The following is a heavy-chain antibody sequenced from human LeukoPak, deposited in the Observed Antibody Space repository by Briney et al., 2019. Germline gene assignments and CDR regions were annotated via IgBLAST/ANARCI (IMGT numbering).Heavy chain of an antibody. D-gene: IGHD2-21*02. CDR3: ATEDSDRFH. J-gene: IGHJ4*02. Sequence: GGSLRLSCAASGFSFSTYSMNWVRQAPGKGLEWLSYISSSSSPIYYADSVKGRFTISRDNAKNSLYLDMNSLRDEDTAVYYCATEDSDRFHWGQGTLVTVSS. CDR1: GFSFSTYS. V-gene: IGHV3-48*02. CDR2: ISSSSSPI.